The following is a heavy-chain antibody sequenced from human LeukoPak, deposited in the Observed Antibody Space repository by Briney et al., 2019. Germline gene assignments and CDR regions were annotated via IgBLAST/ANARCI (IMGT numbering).Heavy chain of an antibody. J-gene: IGHJ3*02. Sequence: SVKVSCKASGFTFSTSAMQWVRQARGQRLGWIGWIVVGSGNTNYAQKFQERVTITRDMSTSTAYMELRSLRSEDTAVYYCAAGSYYDSSAYYSGLWGFDIWGQGTMVTVSS. CDR3: AAGSYYDSSAYYSGLWGFDI. D-gene: IGHD3-22*01. V-gene: IGHV1-58*02. CDR2: IVVGSGNT. CDR1: GFTFSTSA.